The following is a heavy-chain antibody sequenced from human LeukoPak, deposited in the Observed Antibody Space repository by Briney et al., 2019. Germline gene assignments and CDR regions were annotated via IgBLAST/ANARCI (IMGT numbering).Heavy chain of an antibody. CDR1: GFTFSNYG. CDR3: ARDVGLAAAGIYYFDY. J-gene: IGHJ4*02. V-gene: IGHV3-30*02. CDR2: IRYDGSVK. D-gene: IGHD6-13*01. Sequence: PGGSLRLSCAASGFTFSNYGMHCVRQAPGKGLEWVAFIRYDGSVKTYADSVKGRFTISRDNAKNSLYLQMNSLRAEDTAVYYCARDVGLAAAGIYYFDYWGQGTLVTVSS.